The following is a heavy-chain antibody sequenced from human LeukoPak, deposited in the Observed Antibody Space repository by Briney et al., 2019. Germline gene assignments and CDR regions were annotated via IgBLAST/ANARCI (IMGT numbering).Heavy chain of an antibody. CDR3: ARVTVTTSNVDYWYFDL. V-gene: IGHV4-31*03. J-gene: IGHJ2*01. CDR1: GGSISSGGYY. CDR2: IYYSGST. Sequence: PSETLSLTCTVSGGSISSGGYYWSWIRQHPGKGLEWIGYIYYSGSTYYNPSLKSRATISVDTSKNQFSLKLSSVTAADTAVYYCARVTVTTSNVDYWYFDLWGRGTLVTVSS. D-gene: IGHD4-17*01.